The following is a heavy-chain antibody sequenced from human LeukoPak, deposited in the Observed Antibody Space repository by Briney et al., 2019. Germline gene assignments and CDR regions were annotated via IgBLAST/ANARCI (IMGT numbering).Heavy chain of an antibody. V-gene: IGHV3-30*18. CDR3: AKDTWNDDYYFDY. D-gene: IGHD1-1*01. CDR1: GFTFSSYG. Sequence: PGGSLRLSCAASGFTFSSYGMHWVRQAPGKGLEWVAVISYDGSNKYYADSVKGRFTISRDNSKNTLYLQMNSLRAEDTAVYYCAKDTWNDDYYFDYWGQGTLVTVSS. J-gene: IGHJ4*02. CDR2: ISYDGSNK.